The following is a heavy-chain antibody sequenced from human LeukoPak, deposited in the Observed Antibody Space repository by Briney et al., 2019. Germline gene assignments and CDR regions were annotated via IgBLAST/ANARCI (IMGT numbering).Heavy chain of an antibody. J-gene: IGHJ4*02. CDR2: IKQDGSEK. CDR3: VYSGDYEKGY. V-gene: IGHV3-7*01. Sequence: GGSLRLSCAAAGFTFSSYWMSWVRQAPGKGLEWVANIKQDGSEKYYVDSVKGRFTISRDNAKNSLYLQMNSLGAEDTAVYYCVYSGDYEKGYWGQGTLVTVSS. D-gene: IGHD4-17*01. CDR1: GFTFSSYW.